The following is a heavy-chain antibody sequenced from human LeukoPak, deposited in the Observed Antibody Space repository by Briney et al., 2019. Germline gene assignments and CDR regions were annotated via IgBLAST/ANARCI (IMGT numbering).Heavy chain of an antibody. J-gene: IGHJ5*02. CDR3: ARRSRGTGTTPRKFDP. D-gene: IGHD1-1*01. V-gene: IGHV4-34*01. CDR1: GGSFSGYY. Sequence: ASETLSLTCAVYGGSFSGYYWSWIRQPPGKGLEWIGEINHSGSTNYNPSLKSRVTISVDTSKIQFSLKLSSVTAADTAVYYCARRSRGTGTTPRKFDPWGQGTLVTVSS. CDR2: INHSGST.